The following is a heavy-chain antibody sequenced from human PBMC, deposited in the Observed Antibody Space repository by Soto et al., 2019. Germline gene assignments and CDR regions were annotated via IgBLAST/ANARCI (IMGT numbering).Heavy chain of an antibody. J-gene: IGHJ4*02. CDR3: ASGNCSGGSCAIDY. D-gene: IGHD2-15*01. Sequence: SETLSLTCTVSGGSISSGGYYWSWIRQHPGKGLEWIGYIYYSGSTYYNPSLKSRVTISVDTSKNQFSLKLSSVTAADTAVYYCASGNCSGGSCAIDYWGQGTLVTVSS. CDR2: IYYSGST. CDR1: GGSISSGGYY. V-gene: IGHV4-31*03.